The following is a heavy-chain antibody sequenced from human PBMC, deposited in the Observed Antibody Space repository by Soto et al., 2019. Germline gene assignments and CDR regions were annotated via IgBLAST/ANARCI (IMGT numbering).Heavy chain of an antibody. V-gene: IGHV4-31*03. J-gene: IGHJ5*02. CDR1: GGSISSGGYY. D-gene: IGHD2-2*01. Sequence: QVQLQESGPGLVKPSQTLSLTCTVSGGSISSGGYYWSWIRQHPGKGLEWIGYIYYSGSTYYNPALKSRVTISVDTSKNQFSLTLSSVTAADTAVYYCARVTNCISTSCYATYNWFDPWGQGTLVTVSS. CDR2: IYYSGST. CDR3: ARVTNCISTSCYATYNWFDP.